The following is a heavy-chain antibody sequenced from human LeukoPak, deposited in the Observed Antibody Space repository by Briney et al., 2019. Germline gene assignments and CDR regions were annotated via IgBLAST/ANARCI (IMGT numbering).Heavy chain of an antibody. CDR2: ISSSSSYI. Sequence: GGSLRLSCAASGFTFSSYWMSWVRQAPGKGLEWVSSISSSSSYIYYADSVKGRFTISRDNAKNSLYLQMNSLRAEDTAVYYCVKDRTWIQLDWYFDLWGRGTLVTVSS. J-gene: IGHJ2*01. D-gene: IGHD5-18*01. V-gene: IGHV3-21*01. CDR1: GFTFSSYW. CDR3: VKDRTWIQLDWYFDL.